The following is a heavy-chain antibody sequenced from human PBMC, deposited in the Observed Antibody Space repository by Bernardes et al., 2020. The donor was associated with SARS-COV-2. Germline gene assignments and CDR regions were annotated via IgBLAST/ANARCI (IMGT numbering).Heavy chain of an antibody. CDR2: ISTSGTT. J-gene: IGHJ3*02. CDR1: GGSISSYN. CDR3: ARTLWPASKGAFVI. V-gene: IGHV4-4*07. Sequence: SETLSLTCTVSGGSISSYNWSWLRQPPGKGLEWIWRISTSGTTTYNPSLRSRITMSVDTSRNQFSLKLSSVTATDTAYYYFARTLWPASKGAFVIWGPGTAVTGSS. D-gene: IGHD2-2*01.